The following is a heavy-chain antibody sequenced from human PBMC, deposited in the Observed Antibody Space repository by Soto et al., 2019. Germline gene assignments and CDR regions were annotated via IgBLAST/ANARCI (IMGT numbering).Heavy chain of an antibody. J-gene: IGHJ6*02. D-gene: IGHD3-3*01. CDR1: GFTFSSYA. CDR3: ARAPPNYDFWSGYYYGMDV. CDR2: ISYDGSNK. V-gene: IGHV3-30-3*01. Sequence: QVQLVESGGGVVQPGRSLRLSCAASGFTFSSYAMHWVRQAPGKGLEWVAVISYDGSNKYYADSVKGRFTISRDNSKNTLYLQMNSLRAEDTAVYYCARAPPNYDFWSGYYYGMDVWGQGTTVTVSS.